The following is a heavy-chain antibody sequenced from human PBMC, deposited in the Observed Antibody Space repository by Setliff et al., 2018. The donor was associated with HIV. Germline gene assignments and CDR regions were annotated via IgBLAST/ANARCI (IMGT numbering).Heavy chain of an antibody. J-gene: IGHJ4*02. CDR1: GFTFSSYA. CDR3: VKGFRPVDTALVSGPTY. Sequence: GESLRLSCAASGFTFSSYAMSWVRQTPEKGLEWVSIITSGGSTYYADSAKGRFIISRDNSQNTLYLQMNSLRADDTAIYYCVKGFRPVDTALVSGPTYWGQGIRGTVSS. CDR2: ITSGGST. V-gene: IGHV3-23*01. D-gene: IGHD5-18*01.